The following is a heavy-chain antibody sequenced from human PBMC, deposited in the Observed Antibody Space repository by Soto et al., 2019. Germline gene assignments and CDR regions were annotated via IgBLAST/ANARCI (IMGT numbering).Heavy chain of an antibody. CDR2: IKQDGSEK. J-gene: IGHJ4*02. CDR1: GFTFSSYW. CDR3: ARVGWYSSSGPNFDY. V-gene: IGHV3-7*03. D-gene: IGHD6-6*01. Sequence: EVQLVESGGGLVQPGGSLRLSCAASGFTFSSYWMSWVRQAPGKGLEWVANIKQDGSEKYYVDSVKGRFTISRDNAKNSLYLQMNSLRAEDTAVYYCARVGWYSSSGPNFDYWGQGTLVTVSS.